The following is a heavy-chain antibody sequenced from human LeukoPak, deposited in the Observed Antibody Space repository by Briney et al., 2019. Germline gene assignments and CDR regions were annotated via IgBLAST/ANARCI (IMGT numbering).Heavy chain of an antibody. D-gene: IGHD6-6*01. CDR2: ISYDGSNK. Sequence: GGSLRLSCAASGFTLSSYGMHWVRQAPGKGLEWVAVISYDGSNKYYADSVKGRFTISRDNSKNTLYLQMNSLRAEDTAVYFCAKDYSASQLVPLYYFNCWGQGSLVTVSS. CDR1: GFTLSSYG. V-gene: IGHV3-30*18. J-gene: IGHJ4*02. CDR3: AKDYSASQLVPLYYFNC.